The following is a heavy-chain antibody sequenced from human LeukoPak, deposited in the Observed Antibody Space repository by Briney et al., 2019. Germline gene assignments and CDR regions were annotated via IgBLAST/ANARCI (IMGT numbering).Heavy chain of an antibody. V-gene: IGHV3-30*18. CDR3: VKRNWFDP. J-gene: IGHJ5*02. Sequence: GGSLRLSCAASGFTFSSYGMHWVRQAPGKGLEWVAVISYDGSNKYYADSVKGRFTISRDNSKNTLYLQVNSLRAEDTAVYYCVKRNWFDPWGQGTLVTVSS. CDR2: ISYDGSNK. CDR1: GFTFSSYG.